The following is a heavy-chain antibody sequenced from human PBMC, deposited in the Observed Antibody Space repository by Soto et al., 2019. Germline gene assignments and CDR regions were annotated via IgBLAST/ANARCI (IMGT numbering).Heavy chain of an antibody. CDR3: AREDYYDSSD. D-gene: IGHD3-22*01. CDR2: IHHSGST. CDR1: GDSISSMNW. Sequence: SETLSLTCAVSGDSISSMNWWSWVRQPPGKGLEWIGEIHHSGSTNYNPSLKSRVTISVDTSKNQFSLKLSSVTAADTAVYYCAREDYYDSSDWGQGTLVTVSS. V-gene: IGHV4-4*02. J-gene: IGHJ1*01.